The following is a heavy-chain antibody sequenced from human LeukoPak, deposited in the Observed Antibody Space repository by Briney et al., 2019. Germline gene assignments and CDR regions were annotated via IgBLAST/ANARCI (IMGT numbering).Heavy chain of an antibody. J-gene: IGHJ4*02. D-gene: IGHD5-12*01. V-gene: IGHV4-61*02. CDR1: GGSISSGSYY. CDR3: ARGVATIPFYYFDY. Sequence: SQTLSLTCTVSGGSISSGSYYWSWIRQPAGKGLEWIGRIYTSGSTNYNPSLKSRVTISVDTSKNQFSLKLSSVTAADTAVYYCARGVATIPFYYFDYWGQGTLVTVSS. CDR2: IYTSGST.